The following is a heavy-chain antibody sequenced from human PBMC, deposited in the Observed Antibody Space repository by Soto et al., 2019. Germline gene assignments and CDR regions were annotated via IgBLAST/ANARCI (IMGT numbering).Heavy chain of an antibody. J-gene: IGHJ6*02. V-gene: IGHV3-30*18. Sequence: GGSLRLYCADSGFTFSSYNMHWVRQAPGKGLEWVAVISYDGSNKYYADSVKGRFTISRDNSKNTLYLQMNSLRAEDTAVYYCAKDLKDIVATIFGYGPRLYGMDVWGQGTTVTVSS. CDR1: GFTFSSYN. D-gene: IGHD5-12*01. CDR3: AKDLKDIVATIFGYGPRLYGMDV. CDR2: ISYDGSNK.